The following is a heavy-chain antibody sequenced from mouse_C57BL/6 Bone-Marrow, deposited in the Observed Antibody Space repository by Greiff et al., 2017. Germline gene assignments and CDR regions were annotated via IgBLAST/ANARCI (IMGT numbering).Heavy chain of an antibody. J-gene: IGHJ2*01. CDR1: GFTFSSYA. V-gene: IGHV5-4*01. CDR2: ISAGGSYT. Sequence: EVMLVESGGGLVKPGGSLKLSCAASGFTFSSYAMSWVRQTPDKRLEWVATISAGGSYTYYPDNVKGRFTISRDKAKKYLYLQMSQLKSEDTARYYCARDDSFDYWGQGTTLTVSS. CDR3: ARDDSFDY. D-gene: IGHD2-12*01.